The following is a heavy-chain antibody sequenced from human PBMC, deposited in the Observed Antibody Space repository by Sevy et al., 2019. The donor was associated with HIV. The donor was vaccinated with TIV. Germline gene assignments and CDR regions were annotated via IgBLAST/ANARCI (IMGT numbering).Heavy chain of an antibody. Sequence: SETLSLTCAVYGGSFSGYYWSWIRQPPGKGLEWIGEINHSGSTNYNPSLKSRVTISVDTSKNQFSLKLSSVTAAHPXXXXXXXXXXXXXXXHAFDIWGQGTMVTVSS. CDR3: XXXXXXXXXXHAFDI. V-gene: IGHV4-34*01. CDR2: INHSGST. J-gene: IGHJ3*02. CDR1: GGSFSGYY.